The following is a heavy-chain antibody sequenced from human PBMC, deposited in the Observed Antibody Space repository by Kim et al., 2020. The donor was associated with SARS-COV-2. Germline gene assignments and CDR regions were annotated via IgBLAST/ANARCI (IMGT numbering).Heavy chain of an antibody. J-gene: IGHJ6*02. V-gene: IGHV4-34*01. CDR3: ARLSSGYYYYYYGMDV. D-gene: IGHD3-22*01. Sequence: LKSRVAISVDTSKNQFSLKLSSVTAADTAVYYCARLSSGYYYYYYGMDVWGQGTTVTVSS.